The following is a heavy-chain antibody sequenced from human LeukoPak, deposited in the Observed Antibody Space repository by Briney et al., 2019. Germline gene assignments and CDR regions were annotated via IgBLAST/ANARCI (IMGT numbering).Heavy chain of an antibody. J-gene: IGHJ4*02. CDR1: GFIFSTYS. D-gene: IGHD3-22*01. CDR2: ISSSSSTI. Sequence: PGGSLRLSCAASGFIFSTYSMNWVRQAPGKGLEWVSYISSSSSTIYYADSVKGRFTISRDNAKSSLYLQMNSLRVEDTAVYYCAQDPRSWRSGYSSSYFDYWGQGTLVTVSS. V-gene: IGHV3-48*01. CDR3: AQDPRSWRSGYSSSYFDY.